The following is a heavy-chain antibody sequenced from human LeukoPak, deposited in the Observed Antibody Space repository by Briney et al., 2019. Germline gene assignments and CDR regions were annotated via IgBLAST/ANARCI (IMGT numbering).Heavy chain of an antibody. J-gene: IGHJ4*02. V-gene: IGHV3-23*01. CDR1: GYIFSSNA. CDR2: ISGSGGST. D-gene: IGHD1-7*01. Sequence: GGSLRLTCAASGYIFSSNAMSWVRQAPGKGLEWVSAISGSGGSTYYADSVKGRFTISRDNSKNTLYLQLSSLRAEDTAVYYCAKLSSSSNYAFEYWGQGTLVTVSS. CDR3: AKLSSSSNYAFEY.